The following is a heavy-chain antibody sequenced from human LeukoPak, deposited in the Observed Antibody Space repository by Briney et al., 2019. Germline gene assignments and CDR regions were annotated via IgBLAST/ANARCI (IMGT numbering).Heavy chain of an antibody. Sequence: ASVKVSCKASGYTFTGYYMHWVRQAPGQGLEWMGWINPNSGGTNYAQKFQGRVTITADESTSTAYMELSSLRSEDTAVYYRARDPTYYYDSSGYWSDYWGQGTLVTVSS. V-gene: IGHV1-2*02. D-gene: IGHD3-22*01. J-gene: IGHJ4*02. CDR1: GYTFTGYY. CDR2: INPNSGGT. CDR3: ARDPTYYYDSSGYWSDY.